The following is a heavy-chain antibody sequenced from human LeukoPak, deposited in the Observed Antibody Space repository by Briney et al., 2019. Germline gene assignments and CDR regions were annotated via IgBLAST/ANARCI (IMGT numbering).Heavy chain of an antibody. D-gene: IGHD3-10*01. CDR1: GFPFSGYS. CDR3: ARARPYGSGRNWFDP. CDR2: ISGSSSII. J-gene: IGHJ5*02. V-gene: IGHV3-48*04. Sequence: GRSLRLSCAASGFPFSGYSMNWVRQAPGKGLEWVSYISGSSSIIYYADSVKGRFTISRDNAKNSLYLQMNGLRAEDTAVYYCARARPYGSGRNWFDPWGQGALVTVSS.